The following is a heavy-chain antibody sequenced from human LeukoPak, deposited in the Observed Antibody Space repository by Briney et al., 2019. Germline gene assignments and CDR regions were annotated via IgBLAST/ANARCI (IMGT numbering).Heavy chain of an antibody. V-gene: IGHV4-4*02. CDR3: ARDDTGVIRGIRFHY. D-gene: IGHD3-10*01. CDR1: GASISSGYW. CDR2: IYHSGST. J-gene: IGHJ4*02. Sequence: PSETLSLTCAVSGASISSGYWWSLVRQPPGKGLEWIGEIYHSGSTNHNPSLKSRVTISVDKSKSQFSLNLSSVTAADTAVYYCARDDTGVIRGIRFHYWGQGTLVTVSS.